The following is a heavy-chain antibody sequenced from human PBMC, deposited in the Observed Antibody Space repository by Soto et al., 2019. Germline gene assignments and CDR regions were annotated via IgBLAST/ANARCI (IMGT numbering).Heavy chain of an antibody. Sequence: RRSGAACGGTVCNYPRNWFRQAPGKGLEWVSYIGGSSGTTYYADSVKGRFIISRDNAKNSLYLQMNSLRTDDTAVYYCAREAISSNWLNWFDPWGHGTPVTVSS. D-gene: IGHD6-13*01. V-gene: IGHV3-48*01. J-gene: IGHJ5*02. CDR1: GGTVCNYP. CDR2: IGGSSGTT. CDR3: AREAISSNWLNWFDP.